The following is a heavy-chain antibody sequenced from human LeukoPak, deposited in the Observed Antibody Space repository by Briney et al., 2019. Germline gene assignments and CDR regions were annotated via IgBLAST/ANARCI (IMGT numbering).Heavy chain of an antibody. D-gene: IGHD3-22*01. CDR1: GASINNNF. CDR3: ARHRDYYDT. J-gene: IGHJ4*01. V-gene: IGHV4-59*08. Sequence: SETLSLTCTVSGASINNNFWTWIRQPPGKGLEWIGYIYSSGSANYNPSLKSRVIISGDTSKNQISLNLTSVTAADTAVYFCARHRDYYDTWGHGTLVTVPS. CDR2: IYSSGSA.